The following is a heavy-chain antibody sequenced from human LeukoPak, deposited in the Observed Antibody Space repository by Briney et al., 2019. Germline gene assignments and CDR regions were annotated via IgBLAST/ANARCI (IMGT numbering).Heavy chain of an antibody. CDR2: ISTSGGGT. V-gene: IGHV3-23*01. CDR1: GFTFRSYA. J-gene: IGHJ3*02. CDR3: ASIAAVVTNGFDI. D-gene: IGHD6-13*01. Sequence: GGSLRPSCAASGFTFRSYAMSWVRQAPGKGLEWVSGISTSGGGTYYADSVKGRFTISRDNSKNTLYLQMNSLRAEDTAVYYCASIAAVVTNGFDIWGQGTMVTVSS.